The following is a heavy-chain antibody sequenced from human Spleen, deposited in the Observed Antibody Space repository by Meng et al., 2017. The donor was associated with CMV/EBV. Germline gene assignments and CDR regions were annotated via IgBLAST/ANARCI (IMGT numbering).Heavy chain of an antibody. CDR3: ARVVRGGVGGYYYLLDY. Sequence: SCPTLLNPTQTLTLTCTVSGFSRSTIGMCVSWVRQPPGMALEWLALIDWDDDKDYNTALNTRLTISKDTSKNQVVLTMTNMDPVDTSTFYCARVVRGGVGGYYYLLDYWGQGALGTVSS. CDR1: GFSRSTIGMC. D-gene: IGHD3-22*01. V-gene: IGHV2-70*19. J-gene: IGHJ4*02. CDR2: IDWDDDK.